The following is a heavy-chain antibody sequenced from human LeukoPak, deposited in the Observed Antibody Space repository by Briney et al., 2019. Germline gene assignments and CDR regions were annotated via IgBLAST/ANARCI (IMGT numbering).Heavy chain of an antibody. V-gene: IGHV4-38-2*01. J-gene: IGHJ4*02. Sequence: PSETLSLTXAVSGYSINSGYYWGWIRQPPGKGLEWIGSIYHSGSTYYNPSLKSRVTISVDTSKNQFSLRLSSVTAADTAVYYCARLVGARSQADYWGQGTLVTVSS. CDR3: ARLVGARSQADY. CDR1: GYSINSGYY. CDR2: IYHSGST. D-gene: IGHD1-26*01.